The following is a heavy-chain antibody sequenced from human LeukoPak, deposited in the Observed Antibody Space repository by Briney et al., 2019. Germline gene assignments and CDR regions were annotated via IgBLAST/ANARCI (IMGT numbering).Heavy chain of an antibody. CDR3: ARDTHDSSGYYGGVAFDI. D-gene: IGHD3-22*01. J-gene: IGHJ3*02. V-gene: IGHV1-18*01. Sequence: GASVKVSCKASGYTXTSYGISWVRQAPGQGLEWMGWISAYNGNTNYAQKLQGRVTMTTDTSTSTAYMELRSLRSDDTAVYYCARDTHDSSGYYGGVAFDIWGQGTMVTVSS. CDR1: GYTXTSYG. CDR2: ISAYNGNT.